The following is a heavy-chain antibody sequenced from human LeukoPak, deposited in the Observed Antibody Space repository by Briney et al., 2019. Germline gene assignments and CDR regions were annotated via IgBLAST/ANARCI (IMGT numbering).Heavy chain of an antibody. J-gene: IGHJ4*02. V-gene: IGHV4-38-2*02. CDR3: AGGWLPDKNDF. D-gene: IGHD5-24*01. CDR2: MFHSGST. CDR1: GYSISRGYF. Sequence: PSETLSLTCTVSGYSISRGYFWGWIRQSPGKGLEWIASMFHSGSTYYNPSLKSRVTMSVDTSNNHFSLRLTSVTAADTAVYYCAGGWLPDKNDFWGQGTLVTVSA.